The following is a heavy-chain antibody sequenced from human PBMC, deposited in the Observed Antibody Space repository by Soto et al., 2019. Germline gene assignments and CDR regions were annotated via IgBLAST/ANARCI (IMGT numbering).Heavy chain of an antibody. Sequence: QLQLQESGSGRVKHSQTLYLTCAVSGGSISSDGDSWSWIRQPPGKGLEWIGYIYHSGSTYYNPSLKSRVTISVDRSKNQFSLKLSSVTAADTAVYYCARGQVVAAQHWGQGTLVTVSS. D-gene: IGHD2-15*01. CDR2: IYHSGST. J-gene: IGHJ4*02. V-gene: IGHV4-30-2*01. CDR3: ARGQVVAAQH. CDR1: GGSISSDGDS.